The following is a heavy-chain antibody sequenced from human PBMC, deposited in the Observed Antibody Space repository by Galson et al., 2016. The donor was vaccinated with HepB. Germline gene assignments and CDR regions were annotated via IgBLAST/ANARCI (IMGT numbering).Heavy chain of an antibody. CDR1: GFTFRDYY. J-gene: IGHJ3*02. D-gene: IGHD6-19*01. CDR2: ISSSGSTI. V-gene: IGHV3-11*04. Sequence: SLRLSRAASGFTFRDYYMIWIRQAPGKGLEWISYISSSGSTIYYADSVKGRFTISRDMTKNSLYLQMNSLRAEDTALYYCWSGYNSGIWGQGTRVTVSS. CDR3: WSGYNSGI.